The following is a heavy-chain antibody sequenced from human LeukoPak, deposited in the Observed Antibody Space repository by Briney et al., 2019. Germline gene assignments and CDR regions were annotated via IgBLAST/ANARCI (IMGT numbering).Heavy chain of an antibody. CDR3: ARTKVVPAAIGVSPGRRVDY. CDR2: IYTSGST. Sequence: PSETLSLTCTVSGGSISSGSYYWSWIRQPAGKGLEWIGRIYTSGSTNYNPSLKSRVTISVDTSKNQFSLKLSSVTAADTAVYYCARTKVVPAAIGVSPGRRVDYWGQGTLVTVSS. D-gene: IGHD2-2*01. CDR1: GGSISSGSYY. V-gene: IGHV4-61*02. J-gene: IGHJ4*02.